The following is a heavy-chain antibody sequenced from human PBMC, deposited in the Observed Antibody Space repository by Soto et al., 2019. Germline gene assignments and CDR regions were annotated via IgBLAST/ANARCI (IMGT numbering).Heavy chain of an antibody. CDR3: ARFGDCSSTSCYAFGNWFDP. CDR1: GDSFTSYG. V-gene: IGHV1-18*01. Sequence: GAAVKVSCEACGDSFTSYGISWVRQAPGQGLEWMGWISAYNGNTNYAQKLQGRVTMTTDTSTSTAYMELRSLRSDDTAVYYCARFGDCSSTSCYAFGNWFDPWGQGTLVTVSS. CDR2: ISAYNGNT. D-gene: IGHD2-2*01. J-gene: IGHJ5*02.